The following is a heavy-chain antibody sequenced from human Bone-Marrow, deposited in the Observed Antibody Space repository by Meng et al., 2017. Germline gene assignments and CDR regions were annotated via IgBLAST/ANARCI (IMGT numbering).Heavy chain of an antibody. D-gene: IGHD3-22*01. CDR3: ATTTDYYYDSSGYYYGDY. Sequence: ASVKVSCKPSGYNFPDYYIHWVRRAPGQGLEWMGRINPKSGDTHYAQKFQARVTMTGDTSISTAYMELSGLRSDDTAVYYCATTTDYYYDSSGYYYGDYWGQGTLVTVSS. J-gene: IGHJ4*02. CDR1: GYNFPDYY. V-gene: IGHV1-2*06. CDR2: INPKSGDT.